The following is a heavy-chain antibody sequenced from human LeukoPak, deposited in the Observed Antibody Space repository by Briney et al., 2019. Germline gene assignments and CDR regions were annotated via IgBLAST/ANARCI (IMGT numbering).Heavy chain of an antibody. V-gene: IGHV3-7*01. J-gene: IGHJ4*02. Sequence: GGSLRLSCAASGFTFNSNWMSWVRQAPGKGLEWVANIKQDGSEKYYVDSVKGRFTISRDNAKNSLSLQMDSLRAEDTAVYYCARDKYYDRYFDSWGQGTLVTVSS. CDR2: IKQDGSEK. CDR3: ARDKYYDRYFDS. D-gene: IGHD3-22*01. CDR1: GFTFNSNW.